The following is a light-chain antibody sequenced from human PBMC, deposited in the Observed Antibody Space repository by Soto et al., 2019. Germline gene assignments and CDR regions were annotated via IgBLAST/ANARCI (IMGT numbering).Light chain of an antibody. CDR3: KQHSHWLVK. CDR2: GAS. J-gene: IGKJ4*02. V-gene: IGKV3-15*01. Sequence: SQSVTNSYLAWYQQKPGQAPRLLIFGASTRAAGIPARFSGSGSGTNITLAFGRGQSEDLVVYSSKQHSHWLVKFGGGTKVDIK. CDR1: QSVTNSY.